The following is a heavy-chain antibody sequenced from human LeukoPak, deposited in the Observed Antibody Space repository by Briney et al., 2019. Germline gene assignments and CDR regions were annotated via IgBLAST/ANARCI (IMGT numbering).Heavy chain of an antibody. CDR2: ISSSSSYI. CDR3: ARDYFGSDQPFDY. V-gene: IGHV3-21*01. D-gene: IGHD3-10*01. CDR1: GFTFSNYN. Sequence: GGSLRLSCAASGFTFSNYNMNWVRQAPGKGLEWVSSISSSSSYIYYADSVKGRFTISRDNARNSLYLQMNSLRGEDTAVYYCARDYFGSDQPFDYWGQGTLVTVSS. J-gene: IGHJ4*02.